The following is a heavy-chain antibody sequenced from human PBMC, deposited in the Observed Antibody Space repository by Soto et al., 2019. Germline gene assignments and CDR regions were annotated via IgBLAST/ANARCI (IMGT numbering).Heavy chain of an antibody. Sequence: EVQLVESGGGLVQPGGSLRLSCAASGITFSDHHMDWVRQVPGKGLEWVGRTRNKANRYTTEYAASVKGRFTTSRDDSKNSLFLPMNSLKTEDTAVYYCASSRPGGIFDYWGQGTLVTVSS. J-gene: IGHJ4*02. D-gene: IGHD3-16*01. CDR3: ASSRPGGIFDY. CDR1: GITFSDHH. CDR2: TRNKANRYTT. V-gene: IGHV3-72*01.